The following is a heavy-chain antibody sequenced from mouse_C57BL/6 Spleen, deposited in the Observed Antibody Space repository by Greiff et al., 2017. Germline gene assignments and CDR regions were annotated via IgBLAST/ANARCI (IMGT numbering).Heavy chain of an antibody. CDR1: GYTFTSYW. D-gene: IGHD4-1*01. CDR2: IDPSDSDT. Sequence: QVQLQQPGAELVRPGSSVKLSCKASGYTFTSYWMHWVKQRPIQGLEWIGNIDPSDSDTHYNQKFKDKATLTVDKSSSTAYMQLSSLTSEDSAVYYCARKGWDDAMDYWGQGTSVTVSS. J-gene: IGHJ4*01. V-gene: IGHV1-52*01. CDR3: ARKGWDDAMDY.